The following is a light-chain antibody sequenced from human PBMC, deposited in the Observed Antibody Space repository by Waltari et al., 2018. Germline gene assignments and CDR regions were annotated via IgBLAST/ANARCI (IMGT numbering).Light chain of an antibody. CDR2: RTS. J-gene: IGKJ1*01. V-gene: IGKV1-5*03. Sequence: DIQMTQSPSTLSASVGDRVTITCRASQTINTCLAWYQQKPGKAPNLLIYRTSTLESGVPSRFSGSGSGTEFTLTISSLQPDDFATYYCQQAWTFGQGTKVEIK. CDR3: QQAWT. CDR1: QTINTC.